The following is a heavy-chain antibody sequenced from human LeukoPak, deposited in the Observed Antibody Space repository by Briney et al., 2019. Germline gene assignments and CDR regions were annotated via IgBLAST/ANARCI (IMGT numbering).Heavy chain of an antibody. CDR1: GYTFISYA. CDR3: ARVPYGSGSYYRYYYYGMDV. Sequence: ASVKVSCKASGYTFISYAMYWVCQAPGQRLEWMGWINAGNGDTKYSQKFQGRVTITRDTSASTAYMELGSLRSEDTAVYYCARVPYGSGSYYRYYYYGMDVWGKGTTVTVSS. J-gene: IGHJ6*04. V-gene: IGHV1-3*01. D-gene: IGHD3-10*01. CDR2: INAGNGDT.